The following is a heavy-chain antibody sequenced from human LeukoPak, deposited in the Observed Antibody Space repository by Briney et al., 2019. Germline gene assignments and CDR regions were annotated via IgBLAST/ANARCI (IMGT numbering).Heavy chain of an antibody. D-gene: IGHD3-10*01. V-gene: IGHV3-30*02. Sequence: GGSLRLSCAASGFTFSSYGMHWVRQAPGKGLEWVAFIRYDGSNKYYADSVKGRFTISRDNSKNTLYLQMNSLRAEDTAVYYCAEDLGPTAKRWSYPNDYWGQGTLVTVSS. CDR1: GFTFSSYG. CDR2: IRYDGSNK. CDR3: AEDLGPTAKRWSYPNDY. J-gene: IGHJ4*02.